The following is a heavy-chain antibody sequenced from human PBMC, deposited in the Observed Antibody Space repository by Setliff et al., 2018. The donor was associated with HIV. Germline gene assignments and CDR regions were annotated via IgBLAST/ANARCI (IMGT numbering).Heavy chain of an antibody. D-gene: IGHD3-3*02. CDR2: IIPIFGTS. J-gene: IGHJ6*03. Sequence: GASVKVSCKASGGTFSSYAINWVRQAPGQGLEWMGRIIPIFGTSTYAQKFQDRVTLSADKSTNTTYMEVSSLKSEDTAMYYCARARRIIGNVGSHFYYMDLWGKGTTVTVSS. CDR3: ARARRIIGNVGSHFYYMDL. V-gene: IGHV1-69*06. CDR1: GGTFSSYA.